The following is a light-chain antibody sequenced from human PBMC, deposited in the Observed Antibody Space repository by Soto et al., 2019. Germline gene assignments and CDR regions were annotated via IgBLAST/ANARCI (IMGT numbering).Light chain of an antibody. J-gene: IGKJ1*01. CDR1: QTISSW. CDR2: KAS. V-gene: IGKV1-5*03. CDR3: QHYKSYSEA. Sequence: DVEVPRCRSTGSGCVGDRVTITGRASQTISSWLAWYQQKPGKAPKLLIYKASTLKSGVPSRFSGSGSGTEFTLTISSLQPDDFATYYCQHYKSYSEAFGQGTKVDIK.